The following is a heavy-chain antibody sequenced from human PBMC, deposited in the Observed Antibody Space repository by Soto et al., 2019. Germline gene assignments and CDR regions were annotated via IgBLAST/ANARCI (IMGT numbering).Heavy chain of an antibody. Sequence: QVQLVQSGGEMKKPGASVKVSCKASGYTFTSYDIHWVRQATGQGLEWMGWMNPNSGNTGYAQKFEGRVTMTRDNSIRTAYMELSSLRSDDTAVYYCAGLKGVAYWGQGTLITVSS. CDR3: AGLKGVAY. D-gene: IGHD2-8*01. V-gene: IGHV1-8*01. CDR2: MNPNSGNT. CDR1: GYTFTSYD. J-gene: IGHJ4*02.